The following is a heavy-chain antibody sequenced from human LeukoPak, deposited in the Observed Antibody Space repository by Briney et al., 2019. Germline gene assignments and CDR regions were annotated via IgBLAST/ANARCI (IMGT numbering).Heavy chain of an antibody. CDR2: IYYSGST. CDR3: ARDTPPPGLPSIVAFDI. CDR1: GGSISSSSYY. J-gene: IGHJ3*02. V-gene: IGHV4-39*07. Sequence: KTSETLSLTCTVSGGSISSSSYYWGWIRQPPGTGLEWIGSIYYSGSTYYNPSLKSRVTISVDTSKNQFSLKLSSVTAADTAVYYCARDTPPPGLPSIVAFDIWGQGTMVTVSS. D-gene: IGHD3-16*02.